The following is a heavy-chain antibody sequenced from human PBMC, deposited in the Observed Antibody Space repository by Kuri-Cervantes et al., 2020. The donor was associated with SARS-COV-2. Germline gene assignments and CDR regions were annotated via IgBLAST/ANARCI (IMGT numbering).Heavy chain of an antibody. J-gene: IGHJ4*02. Sequence: SVKVSCKASGYTFTSYGISWVRQAPGQGLEWMGRIIPILGIANYAQKFQGRVTITADKSTSTAYMELSSLRSEDTAVYYCARESGNDKDFDYWGQGTLVTVSS. D-gene: IGHD1-1*01. CDR3: ARESGNDKDFDY. V-gene: IGHV1-69*04. CDR2: IIPILGIA. CDR1: GYTFTSYG.